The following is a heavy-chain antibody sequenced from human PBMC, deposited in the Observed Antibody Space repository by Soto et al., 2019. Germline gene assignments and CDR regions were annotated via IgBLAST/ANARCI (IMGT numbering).Heavy chain of an antibody. Sequence: QVQLQESGPGLVKPSETLSLTCTVSGGSISNYYWSWIRQPPGKGLEWIGYIYYSGSTNYTPSLTSRVTRSVDTSKNQFSRRLSSVTAADTAVYYCARRYGPSFDYWGQGTLVTVSS. CDR2: IYYSGST. V-gene: IGHV4-59*01. CDR3: ARRYGPSFDY. D-gene: IGHD4-17*01. J-gene: IGHJ4*02. CDR1: GGSISNYY.